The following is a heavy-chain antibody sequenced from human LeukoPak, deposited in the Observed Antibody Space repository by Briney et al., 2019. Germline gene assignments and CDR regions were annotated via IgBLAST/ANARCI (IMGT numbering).Heavy chain of an antibody. V-gene: IGHV1-18*01. Sequence: ASVKVSCKASGYTFTSYGISWVRQAPGQGLEWMGWISAYNGNTDYSQKLQGRVTMTTDTSTSTAYMELRSLRSDDTAMYYCATSWGNYDILTGYPLEYWGQGTLVTVSS. CDR3: ATSWGNYDILTGYPLEY. D-gene: IGHD3-9*01. J-gene: IGHJ4*02. CDR1: GYTFTSYG. CDR2: ISAYNGNT.